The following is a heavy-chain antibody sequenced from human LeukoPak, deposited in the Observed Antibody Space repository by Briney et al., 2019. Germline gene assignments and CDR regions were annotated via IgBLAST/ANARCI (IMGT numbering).Heavy chain of an antibody. CDR3: ATSLRGVPDY. V-gene: IGHV3-74*01. CDR1: GFTFSMSW. D-gene: IGHD3-10*01. CDR2: INPDGSST. Sequence: PGGSLRLSCAASGFTFSMSWIHWVRQAPGKGLVWVSRINPDGSSTRHADSVKGRFTISRDNAKNTLYLQMDRLRAEDTAVYYCATSLRGVPDYWGQGTLVTVSS. J-gene: IGHJ4*02.